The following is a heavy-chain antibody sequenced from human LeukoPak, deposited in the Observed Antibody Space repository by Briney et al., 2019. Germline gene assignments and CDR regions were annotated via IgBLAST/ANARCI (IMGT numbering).Heavy chain of an antibody. CDR1: GFTFSSYA. CDR3: ARACGASCYAVDYYYYGMDV. V-gene: IGHV3-64D*06. J-gene: IGHJ6*02. CDR2: ISSNGGST. Sequence: GGSLRLSCSASGFTFSSYAMHWVRQAPGKGLEYVSAISSNGGSTYYADSVKGRFTISRDNSKNTLYLQMSSLRAEDTAVYYCARACGASCYAVDYYYYGMDVWGQGTTVTVSS. D-gene: IGHD2-15*01.